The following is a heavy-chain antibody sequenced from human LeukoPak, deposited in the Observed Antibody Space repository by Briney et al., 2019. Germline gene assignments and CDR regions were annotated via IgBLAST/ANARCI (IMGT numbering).Heavy chain of an antibody. D-gene: IGHD6-13*01. Sequence: SETLSLTCTVSGGSICSYYGSWIRQPPGQALKWIGYICYSGSTNYNSTLNSRVIISVDTSKNQFSLKLSSVTAAGTAVYYCARGGAAATDYWGQGTLVTVSS. J-gene: IGHJ4*02. CDR2: ICYSGST. CDR3: ARGGAAATDY. V-gene: IGHV4-59*01. CDR1: GGSICSYY.